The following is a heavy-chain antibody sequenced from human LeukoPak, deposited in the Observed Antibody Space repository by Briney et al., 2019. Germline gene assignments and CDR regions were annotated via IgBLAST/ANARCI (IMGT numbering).Heavy chain of an antibody. V-gene: IGHV4-59*08. D-gene: IGHD6-19*01. CDR2: IYYSGSS. CDR1: GGSISSFY. CDR3: ARHRGYSSGLFEY. J-gene: IGHJ4*02. Sequence: SGTLSLTCTVSGGSISSFYWNWIRQPPGKGLEWLGYIYYSGSSNYNPSLKSRITISVDTSKNQFSLNLSSVTAADTAVYYCARHRGYSSGLFEYWGQGTLVTVSS.